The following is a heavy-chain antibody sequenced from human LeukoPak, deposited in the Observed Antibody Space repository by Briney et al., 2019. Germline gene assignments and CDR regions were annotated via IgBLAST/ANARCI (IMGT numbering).Heavy chain of an antibody. J-gene: IGHJ5*02. CDR1: GGSISSSSYY. V-gene: IGHV4-39*07. D-gene: IGHD6-13*01. CDR2: IYCSGST. Sequence: PSETLSLTCTVSGGSISSSSYYWGWIRQPPGKGLEWIGSIYCSGSTYYNPSLKSRVTISVDTSKNQFSLKLSSVTAADTAVYYCARWYSTLNWFDPWGQGTLVTVSS. CDR3: ARWYSTLNWFDP.